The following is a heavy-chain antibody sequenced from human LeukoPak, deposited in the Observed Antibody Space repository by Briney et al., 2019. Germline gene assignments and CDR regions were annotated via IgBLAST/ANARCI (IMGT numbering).Heavy chain of an antibody. CDR1: GYSISSGYY. CDR2: IYHSGST. D-gene: IGHD3-22*01. Sequence: SETLSLTCTVSGYSISSGYYWGWIRQPPGKGLEWIGSIYHSGSTYYNPSLKSRVTISVDTSKNQFSLKLSSVTAADTAVYCCARANYYDSSGSPYWGQGTLVTVSS. J-gene: IGHJ4*02. CDR3: ARANYYDSSGSPY. V-gene: IGHV4-38-2*02.